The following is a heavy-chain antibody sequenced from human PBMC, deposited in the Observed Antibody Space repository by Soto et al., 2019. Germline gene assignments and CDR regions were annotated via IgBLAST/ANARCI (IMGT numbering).Heavy chain of an antibody. CDR2: MNPNSGNT. CDR1: GYTFTSYD. V-gene: IGHV1-8*01. CDR3: ARGSHYYDSSGYWDY. D-gene: IGHD3-22*01. J-gene: IGHJ4*02. Sequence: QVQLVQSGAEVKKPGASVKVSCKASGYTFTSYDINWGRQATGQGLEWMGWMNPNSGNTGYAQKFQGRVTMTKNTSISTAYMELSSLRSEDTAVYYCARGSHYYDSSGYWDYWGQGTLVTVSS.